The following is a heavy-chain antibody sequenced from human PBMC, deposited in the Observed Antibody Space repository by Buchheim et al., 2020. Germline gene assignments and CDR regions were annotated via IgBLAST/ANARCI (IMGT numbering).Heavy chain of an antibody. CDR3: ARSPTDYFYQYGMDV. V-gene: IGHV2-70*15. CDR2: IDWDEDE. Sequence: QVTLRESGPALVKPTQTLTLTCSFSGFSLSTNRMCVSWMRQPPGKALEWLARIDWDEDEYYSTSLRARLTISKDTSRNQVELTLTNVGPADTGTYYCARSPTDYFYQYGMDVWGQGTT. CDR1: GFSLSTNRMC. J-gene: IGHJ6*02.